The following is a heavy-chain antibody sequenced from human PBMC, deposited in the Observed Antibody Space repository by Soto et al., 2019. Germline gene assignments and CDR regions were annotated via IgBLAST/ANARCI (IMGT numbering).Heavy chain of an antibody. V-gene: IGHV4-31*03. CDR3: ARGGIAAAAPPDY. D-gene: IGHD6-13*01. CDR1: GGSISSGGYY. J-gene: IGHJ4*02. CDR2: IYYSGST. Sequence: QVQLQESGPGLVKPSQTLSLTCTVSGGSISSGGYYWSWIRQHPGKGLEWIGYIYYSGSTYYNPSRRSRVTISGGTSKNQFSLKLSSVTAADTAVYYCARGGIAAAAPPDYWGQGTLVTVSS.